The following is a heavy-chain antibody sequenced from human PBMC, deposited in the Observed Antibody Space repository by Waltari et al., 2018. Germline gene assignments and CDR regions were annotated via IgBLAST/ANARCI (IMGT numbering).Heavy chain of an antibody. D-gene: IGHD6-25*01. CDR2: VNSSGNS. J-gene: IGHJ4*02. V-gene: IGHV3-53*02. Sequence: EVQLVETGGGFIQPGGSLRVSCAASGFVVSGNFMHWVRQAPGEGLEWVSLVNSSGNSFYADAVKGRFTISRDTSKNTLYLQMNSLRVEDTAMYYCVREAYLAAGFDFWGQGTPVTVSS. CDR1: GFVVSGNF. CDR3: VREAYLAAGFDF.